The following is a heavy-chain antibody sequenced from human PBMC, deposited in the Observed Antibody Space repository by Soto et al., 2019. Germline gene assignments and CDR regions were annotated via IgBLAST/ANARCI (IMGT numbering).Heavy chain of an antibody. D-gene: IGHD2-2*01. CDR3: ARDHRYCSSTSCYGSEGYYYYYGMDV. V-gene: IGHV4-31*03. CDR2: IYYSGST. Sequence: SETLSLTCTVSGGSISSGGYYWNWIRQHPGKGLEWIGYIYYSGSTYYNPSLKSRVTISVDTSKNQFSLKLRSVTAADTAVYYCARDHRYCSSTSCYGSEGYYYYYGMDVWGQGTTVTVSS. J-gene: IGHJ6*02. CDR1: GGSISSGGYY.